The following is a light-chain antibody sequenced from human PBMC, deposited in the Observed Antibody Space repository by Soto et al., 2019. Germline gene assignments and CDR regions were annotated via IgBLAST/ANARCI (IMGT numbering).Light chain of an antibody. Sequence: EVVMTQSPATLSVSPGERATLSCRASQSVYSMLAWYQQKPGQAPRLLIYGASNRATGIPDKFSGSGSGTDFTLTISRLEPDDSAVYYCQQCDNSPLTFGGGTKVDI. CDR3: QQCDNSPLT. V-gene: IGKV3D-15*01. CDR1: QSVYSM. CDR2: GAS. J-gene: IGKJ4*01.